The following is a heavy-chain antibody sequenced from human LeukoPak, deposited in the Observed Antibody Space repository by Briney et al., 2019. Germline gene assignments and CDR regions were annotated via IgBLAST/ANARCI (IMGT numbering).Heavy chain of an antibody. D-gene: IGHD3-10*01. Sequence: SLRLSCAASGFAFDDYAMHWVRQAPGKGLEWVSGISWNSGSIGYADSVKGRFTISRDNAKNSLYLQMNSLRAEDTALYYCAKDIMVRGVSDAFDIWGQGTMVTVSS. CDR3: AKDIMVRGVSDAFDI. V-gene: IGHV3-9*01. J-gene: IGHJ3*02. CDR1: GFAFDDYA. CDR2: ISWNSGSI.